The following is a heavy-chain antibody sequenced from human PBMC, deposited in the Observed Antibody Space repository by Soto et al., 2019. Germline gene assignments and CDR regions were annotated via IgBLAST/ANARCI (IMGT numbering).Heavy chain of an antibody. CDR2: ISYDGSTI. CDR3: ARHLASTVTTSGWFDP. CDR1: GFTFSSHA. Sequence: PGGSLRLSCAASGFTFSSHAMHWVRQAPGKGLERVAIISYDGSTIYYADSVKGRFTISRDNSKNTLYLQMNSLRADDTAVYFCARHLASTVTTSGWFDPWGQGTLVTVSS. V-gene: IGHV3-30-3*01. J-gene: IGHJ5*02. D-gene: IGHD4-4*01.